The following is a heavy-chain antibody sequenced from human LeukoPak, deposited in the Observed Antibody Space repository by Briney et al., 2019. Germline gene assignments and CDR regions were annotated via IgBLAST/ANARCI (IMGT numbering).Heavy chain of an antibody. Sequence: GGSLRLSCAASGLTVSSNYMSWVRQAPGKGLEWVSVIYSGGSTYYADSVKGRFTISRDNSKNTLYLQVNSLRAEDTAVYYCYAHGSGGYWAIGYWGQGTLVTVSS. J-gene: IGHJ4*02. CDR1: GLTVSSNY. CDR3: YAHGSGGYWAIGY. V-gene: IGHV3-53*01. D-gene: IGHD3-10*01. CDR2: IYSGGST.